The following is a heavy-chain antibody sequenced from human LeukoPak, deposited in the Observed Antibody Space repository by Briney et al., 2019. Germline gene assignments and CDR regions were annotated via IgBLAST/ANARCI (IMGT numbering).Heavy chain of an antibody. CDR2: ISLNGGDT. Sequence: GGSLRLSCAASGFTFSSFAMHWVRQAPGKGLEWVAVISLNGGDTNYAGSVKGRFTIFRDNSKNTLYLQMNSLRAEDTAVYYCARDPTTRSNRAQFYSDYWGQGTLVIVSS. CDR1: GFTFSSFA. V-gene: IGHV3-30*04. CDR3: ARDPTTRSNRAQFYSDY. D-gene: IGHD4-17*01. J-gene: IGHJ4*02.